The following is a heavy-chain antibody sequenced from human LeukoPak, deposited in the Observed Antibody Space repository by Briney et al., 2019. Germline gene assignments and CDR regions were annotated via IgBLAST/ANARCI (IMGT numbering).Heavy chain of an antibody. D-gene: IGHD3-22*01. Sequence: SETLSLTCTVSGGSISSSSYYWGWIRRPPGKGLEWIGSIYYTRSTYYNPSLKSRVTISVDTSKNQFSLKLSSVTAADTAVYYCARDSSGYLSDYWGQGTLVTVSS. CDR1: GGSISSSSYY. J-gene: IGHJ4*02. CDR3: ARDSSGYLSDY. CDR2: IYYTRST. V-gene: IGHV4-39*02.